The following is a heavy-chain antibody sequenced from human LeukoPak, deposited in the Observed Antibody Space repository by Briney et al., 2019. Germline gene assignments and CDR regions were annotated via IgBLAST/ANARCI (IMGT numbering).Heavy chain of an antibody. CDR3: AKTVVVTANPRAFDI. D-gene: IGHD2-21*02. CDR2: ISGRGVST. CDR1: GFTFSSYG. J-gene: IGHJ3*02. V-gene: IGHV3-23*01. Sequence: GGSLRLSCAVSGFTFSSYGMSWVRQAPGKGLEWVSSISGRGVSTYYADSVKGRFTISRDNSKKTVFLQMNSLGADDTAVYYCAKTVVVTANPRAFDIWGQGTMVTVSS.